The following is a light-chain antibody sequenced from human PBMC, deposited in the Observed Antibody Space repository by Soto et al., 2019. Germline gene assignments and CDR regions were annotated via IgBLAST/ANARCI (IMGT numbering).Light chain of an antibody. V-gene: IGLV2-8*01. CDR2: EVT. Sequence: QSALTQPPSASGSPGQSVTISCTGSSSDVGAYNYVSWYQQHPGKAPKLMIYEVTKRPSGVPDRFSGSKSGNTASLTVSGVPAEDEADYYCSSNSGRNQLPFGGGNKLTVL. J-gene: IGLJ3*02. CDR3: SSNSGRNQLP. CDR1: SSDVGAYNY.